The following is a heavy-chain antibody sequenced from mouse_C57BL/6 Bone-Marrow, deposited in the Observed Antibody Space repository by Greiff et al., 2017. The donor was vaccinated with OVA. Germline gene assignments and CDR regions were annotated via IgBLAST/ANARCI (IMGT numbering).Heavy chain of an antibody. CDR1: GFSLSTFGMG. CDR2: IWWDDDK. J-gene: IGHJ2*01. Sequence: VKLQESGPGILQPSQTLSLTCSFSGFSLSTFGMGVGWIRQPSGKGLEWLADIWWDDDKYYNPALKSRLTISKDTSKNQVFLKIANVDTADTATYYCARKGLGKGYYFDYWGQGTTLTVSS. CDR3: ARKGLGKGYYFDY. V-gene: IGHV8-8*01. D-gene: IGHD4-1*01.